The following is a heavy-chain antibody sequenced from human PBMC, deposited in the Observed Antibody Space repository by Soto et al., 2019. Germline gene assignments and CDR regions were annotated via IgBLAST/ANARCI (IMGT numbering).Heavy chain of an antibody. D-gene: IGHD5-12*01. CDR3: ARHSGYDYVFDY. V-gene: IGHV1-2*02. Sequence: SVKVSCKASGYTFTGYYIHWVRQAPGQGLEWMGWINPNNGDTNFAQKFQGRVTMTRDTSTSTAYMELSSLRFDDTAVYYCARHSGYDYVFDYWGQGTLVTVSS. CDR1: GYTFTGYY. CDR2: INPNNGDT. J-gene: IGHJ4*02.